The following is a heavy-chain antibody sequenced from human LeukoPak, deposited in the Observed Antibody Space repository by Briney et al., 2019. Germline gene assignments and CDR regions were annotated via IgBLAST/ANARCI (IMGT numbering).Heavy chain of an antibody. CDR3: ATGSLTDAFDI. J-gene: IGHJ3*02. CDR2: IIPIFGTA. Sequence: SVKVSCKASGGTFSSYAISWVRQAPGQGLEWMGGIIPIFGTANYAQKFQGRVTMTEDTSTDTAYMELSSLRSEDTAIYYCATGSLTDAFDIWGQGTMVTVSS. CDR1: GGTFSSYA. V-gene: IGHV1-69*06. D-gene: IGHD1-14*01.